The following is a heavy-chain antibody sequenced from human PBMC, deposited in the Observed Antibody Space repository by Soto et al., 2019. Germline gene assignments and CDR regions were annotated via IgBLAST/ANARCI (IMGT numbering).Heavy chain of an antibody. CDR3: ARRRRDYYQGMDV. CDR2: ITSSGSTL. D-gene: IGHD3-22*01. V-gene: IGHV3-48*03. Sequence: EVQLVESGGGLVQPGGSLRLSCAASGFTFSNYEIHWVRQAPGKGLEWVSYITSSGSTLYYADSGKGRFTVSRDNAKNSVFLQMNSLRADDTALYYGARRRRDYYQGMDVWGQGTTVTVSS. J-gene: IGHJ6*02. CDR1: GFTFSNYE.